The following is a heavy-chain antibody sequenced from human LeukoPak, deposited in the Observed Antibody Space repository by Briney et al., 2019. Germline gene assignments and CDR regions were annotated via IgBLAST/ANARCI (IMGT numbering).Heavy chain of an antibody. J-gene: IGHJ4*02. V-gene: IGHV1-58*01. D-gene: IGHD1-26*01. CDR1: GFTFTSSA. CDR2: IVVGSGNT. CDR3: AAARTVGATITPNDH. Sequence: ASVKVSCKASGFTFTSSAVQWVRQARGQRLEWIGWIVVGSGNTNYAQKFQERVTITRDMSTSTAYMELSSLRSEDTAVYYCAAARTVGATITPNDHWGQGTLVTVSS.